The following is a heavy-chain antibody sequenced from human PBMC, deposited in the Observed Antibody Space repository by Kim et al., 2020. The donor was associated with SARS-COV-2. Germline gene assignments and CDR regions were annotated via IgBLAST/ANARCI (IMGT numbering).Heavy chain of an antibody. V-gene: IGHV1-69*04. J-gene: IGHJ3*02. CDR3: ARGSNYGDDAFDI. D-gene: IGHD4-17*01. CDR1: GGTFSSYA. CDR2: IIPILGIA. Sequence: SVKVSCKASGGTFSSYAISWVRQAPGQGLEWMGRIIPILGIANYAQKFQGRVTITADKSTSTAYMELSSLRSEDTAVYYCARGSNYGDDAFDIWGQGTMVTVSS.